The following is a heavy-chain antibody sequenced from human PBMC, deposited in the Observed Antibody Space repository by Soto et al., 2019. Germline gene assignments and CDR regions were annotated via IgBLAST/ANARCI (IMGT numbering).Heavy chain of an antibody. Sequence: ASVKVSCKXSGYTFTSYGISWVRQAPGQGLEWMGWISAYNGNTNYAQKLQGRVTMTTDTSTSTAYMELRSLRSDDTAVYYCARESGGFWSGYFFDYWGQGTLVTVSS. CDR2: ISAYNGNT. CDR3: ARESGGFWSGYFFDY. V-gene: IGHV1-18*01. D-gene: IGHD3-3*01. CDR1: GYTFTSYG. J-gene: IGHJ4*02.